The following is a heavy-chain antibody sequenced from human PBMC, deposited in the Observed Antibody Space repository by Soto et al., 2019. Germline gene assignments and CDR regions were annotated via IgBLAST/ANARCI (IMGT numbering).Heavy chain of an antibody. V-gene: IGHV4-4*07. CDR2: IYTSGST. D-gene: IGHD4-17*01. CDR3: ARDGVTTQYLSYYYYYGMDV. J-gene: IGHJ6*02. Sequence: PSETLSLTCTVSGGSISSYYWSWIRQPAGKGLEWIGRIYTSGSTNYNPSLKSRVTMSVDTSKNQFSLKLSSVTAADTAVYYCARDGVTTQYLSYYYYYGMDVWGQGTTVTVSS. CDR1: GGSISSYY.